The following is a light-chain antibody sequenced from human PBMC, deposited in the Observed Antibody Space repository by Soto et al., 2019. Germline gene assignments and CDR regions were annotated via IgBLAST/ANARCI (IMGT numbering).Light chain of an antibody. Sequence: QSVLTQPPSASGTPGQRVTISCSGSSSNIGSNYVYWYQQLPGTAPKLLIYRNNQRPSGVPDRFSGSKSGTSASLAISGRRSDDEADYYCAAWDDSLSGRVLFGGGTKLTVL. CDR3: AAWDDSLSGRVL. CDR1: SSNIGSNY. J-gene: IGLJ2*01. CDR2: RNN. V-gene: IGLV1-47*01.